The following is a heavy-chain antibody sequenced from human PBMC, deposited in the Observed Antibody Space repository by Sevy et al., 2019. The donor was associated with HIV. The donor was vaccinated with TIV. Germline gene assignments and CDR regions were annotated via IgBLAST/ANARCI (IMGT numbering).Heavy chain of an antibody. CDR1: GFXFSYAW. CDR2: IKARPDGGTT. Sequence: GGSLRLSCAASGFXFSYAWMSWVRQAPGKGLEWVGRIKARPDGGTTDYAAPVKGRFTISRDDSKNTLYLQMNSLKTEDTAVYYCSTDPIIVLXVTDGMDXXGQGTTVTVSS. J-gene: IGHJ6*02. CDR3: STDPIIVLXVTDGMDX. V-gene: IGHV3-15*01. D-gene: IGHD2-8*01.